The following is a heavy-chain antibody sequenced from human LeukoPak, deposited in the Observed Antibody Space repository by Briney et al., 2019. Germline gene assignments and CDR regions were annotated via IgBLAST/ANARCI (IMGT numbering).Heavy chain of an antibody. CDR2: INPNSGGT. Sequence: ASVKVSCKASGYTFTGYYMHWVRQAPGQGLEWMGWINPNSGGTNYAQKFQGRVTMTRDTSISTACMELSRLRSDDTAVYYCARVTTQWSMLYGYWGQGTLVTVSS. D-gene: IGHD2-8*01. CDR3: ARVTTQWSMLYGY. V-gene: IGHV1-2*02. J-gene: IGHJ4*02. CDR1: GYTFTGYY.